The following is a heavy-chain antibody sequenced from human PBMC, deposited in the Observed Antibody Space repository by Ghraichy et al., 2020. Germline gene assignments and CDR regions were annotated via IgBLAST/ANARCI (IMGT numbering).Heavy chain of an antibody. CDR2: ISGSGSVT. CDR3: AKEGNRYDSSGYYSYYDY. Sequence: GGSLRLSCAASGFTFGSFAMSWVRQAPGKGLEWVSTISGSGSVTFYAGSVEGRFTVSRDDSQNTLYLQMSTLRAEDTAVYYCAKEGNRYDSSGYYSYYDYWGLGTLVTVSS. J-gene: IGHJ4*02. V-gene: IGHV3-23*01. D-gene: IGHD3-22*01. CDR1: GFTFGSFA.